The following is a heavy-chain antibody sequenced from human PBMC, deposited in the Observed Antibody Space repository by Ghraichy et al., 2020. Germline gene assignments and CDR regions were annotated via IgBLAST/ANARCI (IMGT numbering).Heavy chain of an antibody. Sequence: LSLTCAASGFTFSSYSMIWVRQAPGKGLEWVSSISSSSSYIYYADSVKGRFTISRDNAKNSLYLQMNSLRAEDTAVYYCARGYNWNDGLIDYWGQGTLVTVSS. J-gene: IGHJ4*02. CDR3: ARGYNWNDGLIDY. V-gene: IGHV3-21*01. CDR1: GFTFSSYS. CDR2: ISSSSSYI. D-gene: IGHD1-20*01.